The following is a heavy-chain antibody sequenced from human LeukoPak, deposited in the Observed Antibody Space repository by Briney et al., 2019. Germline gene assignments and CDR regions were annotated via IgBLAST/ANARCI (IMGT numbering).Heavy chain of an antibody. CDR2: IYTSGST. CDR3: ARDRYYYDSSGYIFDY. D-gene: IGHD3-22*01. CDR1: GGSISSYY. V-gene: IGHV4-4*07. Sequence: PSETLSLTCTVSGGSISSYYWSWIRQPAGKGLEWIGRIYTSGSTNYNPSLKSRVTMSVDTSKNQFSLKLSSVTAADTAVYYCARDRYYYDSSGYIFDYWGQGTLVTVSS. J-gene: IGHJ4*02.